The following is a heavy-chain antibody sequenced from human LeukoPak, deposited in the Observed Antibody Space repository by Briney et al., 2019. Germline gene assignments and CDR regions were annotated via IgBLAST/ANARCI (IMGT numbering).Heavy chain of an antibody. J-gene: IGHJ4*02. CDR2: IRSKTYGGTT. Sequence: GGSLRLSCTASGFSFGDYAMSWFRQAPGKGLEWVGFIRSKTYGGTTEYAASVKGRFTISRDDSKSIAYLQMNGLKIEDTAVYYCTRGGYYDSSGYPFFDYWGQGTLVTVSS. CDR3: TRGGYYDSSGYPFFDY. CDR1: GFSFGDYA. D-gene: IGHD3-22*01. V-gene: IGHV3-49*03.